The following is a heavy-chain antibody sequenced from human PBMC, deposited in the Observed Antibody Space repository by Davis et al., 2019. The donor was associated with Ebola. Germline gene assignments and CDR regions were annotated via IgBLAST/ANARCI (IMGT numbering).Heavy chain of an antibody. Sequence: ASVKVSCKASGYTFTSYGISWVRQAPGQGLEWMGGFDPEDGETIYAQKFQGRVTMTEDTSTDTAYMELSSLRSEDTAVYYCATTTVTRYFDLWGRGTLVTVSS. J-gene: IGHJ2*01. CDR1: GYTFTSYG. CDR2: FDPEDGET. CDR3: ATTTVTRYFDL. V-gene: IGHV1-24*01. D-gene: IGHD4-17*01.